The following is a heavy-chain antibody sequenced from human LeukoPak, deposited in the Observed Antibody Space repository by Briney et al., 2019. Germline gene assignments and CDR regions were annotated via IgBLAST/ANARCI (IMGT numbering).Heavy chain of an antibody. CDR2: INPSGGST. CDR3: ARAGYYYDSSGYYYTYYFDY. D-gene: IGHD3-22*01. J-gene: IGHJ4*02. V-gene: IGHV1-46*01. CDR1: GYTFTSYY. Sequence: ASVKVSCKASGYTFTSYYMHWVRQAPGQGLEWMGIINPSGGSTSYAQKFQGRVTMTRDMSTSTVYMELSSLRSEDTAVYYCARAGYYYDSSGYYYTYYFDYWGQGTLVTVSS.